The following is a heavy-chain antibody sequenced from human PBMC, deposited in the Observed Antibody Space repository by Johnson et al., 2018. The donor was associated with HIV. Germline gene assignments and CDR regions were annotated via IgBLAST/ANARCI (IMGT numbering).Heavy chain of an antibody. CDR1: RFTFSTYA. D-gene: IGHD1-26*01. Sequence: QMLLVESGGGVVQPGRSLRLSCAASRFTFSTYAMHWVRQAPGKGLEWVAVISYDGSNKYYADSVKGRFTISRDNSKNTLYLQMNSLRAEDTAVYYCAKGRWEATTYDDAFDIWGQGTMVTVSS. V-gene: IGHV3-30-3*01. J-gene: IGHJ3*02. CDR3: AKGRWEATTYDDAFDI. CDR2: ISYDGSNK.